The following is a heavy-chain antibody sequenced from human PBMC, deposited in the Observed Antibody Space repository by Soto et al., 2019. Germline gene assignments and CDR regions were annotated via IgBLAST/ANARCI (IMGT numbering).Heavy chain of an antibody. J-gene: IGHJ5*02. CDR1: GYTFTGYY. CDR3: AIADSSAYGQNWFDP. D-gene: IGHD3-22*01. Sequence: ASVKVSCKASGYTFTGYYMHWVRQAPGQGLEWMGWINPNSGGTNYAQKFQGRVTMTRDTSISTAYMELSRLRSDDTAVYYCAIADSSAYGQNWFDPWGQGTLVTVSS. CDR2: INPNSGGT. V-gene: IGHV1-2*02.